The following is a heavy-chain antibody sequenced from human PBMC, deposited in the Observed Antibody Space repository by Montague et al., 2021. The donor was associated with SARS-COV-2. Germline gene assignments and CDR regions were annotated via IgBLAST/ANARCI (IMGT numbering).Heavy chain of an antibody. D-gene: IGHD3-9*01. CDR2: IDWDDDK. J-gene: IGHJ6*02. CDR3: ARKPYDILTGLIYSMDV. CDR1: GFSLSTSGVG. V-gene: IGHV2-70*11. Sequence: PALVIPTQTLTLTCTCSGFSLSTSGVGVGWIRQPPGKALEWLARIDWDDDKYYSTSLKTRLTISKDTSKNQVVLTMTNMDPVDTATYYCARKPYDILTGLIYSMDVWGQGTTVTVSS.